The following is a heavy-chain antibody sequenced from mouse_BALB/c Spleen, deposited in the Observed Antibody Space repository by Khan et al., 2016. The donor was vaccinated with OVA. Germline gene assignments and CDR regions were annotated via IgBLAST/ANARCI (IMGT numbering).Heavy chain of an antibody. V-gene: IGHV5-6*01. CDR1: GFTFSSYS. CDR2: ISSGGDYT. D-gene: IGHD4-1*01. Sequence: EVQLVESGGDLVKPGGSLKLSCAASGFTFSSYSMSWVRQTPDKRLEWVASISSGGDYTYYPDSVKGRFTISRDNAKKTLYLQMGDLKSEDTAMYYCADHLTGSFAYGGQGTLVTVSA. J-gene: IGHJ3*01. CDR3: ADHLTGSFAY.